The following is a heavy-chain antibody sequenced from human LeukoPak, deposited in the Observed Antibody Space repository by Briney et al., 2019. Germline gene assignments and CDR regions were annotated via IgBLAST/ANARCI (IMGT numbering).Heavy chain of an antibody. CDR2: ISGSGGST. Sequence: GGSLRLSCAASGFTYSSYAMSWVRQAPGKGLEWVSAISGSGGSTYYADSVKGRFTISRDNSKNTLYLQMNSLRAEDTAVYYCAKGDYYGSGSHFSYWGQGTLVTVSS. J-gene: IGHJ4*02. CDR3: AKGDYYGSGSHFSY. D-gene: IGHD3-10*01. CDR1: GFTYSSYA. V-gene: IGHV3-23*01.